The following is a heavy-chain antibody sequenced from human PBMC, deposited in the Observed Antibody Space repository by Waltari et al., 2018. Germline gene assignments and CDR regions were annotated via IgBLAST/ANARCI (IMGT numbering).Heavy chain of an antibody. CDR2: ISSSSSYI. V-gene: IGHV3-21*01. CDR1: GFTFSSYS. J-gene: IGHJ6*03. Sequence: EVQLVESGGGLVKPGGSLRLSCAASGFTFSSYSMNWVRQAPGKGLEWVSSISSSSSYIYYADSVKGRFTISRDNAKNSLYLQMNSLRAEDTAVYYCARNFAGYYYYMDVWGKGTTVTVSS. CDR3: ARNFAGYYYYMDV.